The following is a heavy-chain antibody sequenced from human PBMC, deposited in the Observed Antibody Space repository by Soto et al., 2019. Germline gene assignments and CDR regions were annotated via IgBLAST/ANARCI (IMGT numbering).Heavy chain of an antibody. V-gene: IGHV3-9*01. J-gene: IGHJ4*02. CDR3: AKSPSYYGDFDY. Sequence: EVQLVESGGGLVQPGRSLRLSCAASGFTFDDYAMHWVRQAPGKGLEGVSGISWNSGSIGYADSVKGRFTISRDNAKNSLYLTMNSLRAEDTALYYCAKSPSYYGDFDYWGQGTLVTVSS. CDR2: ISWNSGSI. D-gene: IGHD4-17*01. CDR1: GFTFDDYA.